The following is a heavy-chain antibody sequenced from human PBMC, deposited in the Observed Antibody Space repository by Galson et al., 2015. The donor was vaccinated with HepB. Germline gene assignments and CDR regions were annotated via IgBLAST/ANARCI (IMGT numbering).Heavy chain of an antibody. J-gene: IGHJ5*02. Sequence: SVKVSCKASGGTFSSYAISWVRQAPGQGLEWMGGIIPIFGTANYAQKFQGRVTITADESTSTAYMELSSLRSEDTAVYYCARGGEDIVLNWFDPWGQGTLVTVSS. CDR1: GGTFSSYA. D-gene: IGHD2-15*01. CDR3: ARGGEDIVLNWFDP. CDR2: IIPIFGTA. V-gene: IGHV1-69*13.